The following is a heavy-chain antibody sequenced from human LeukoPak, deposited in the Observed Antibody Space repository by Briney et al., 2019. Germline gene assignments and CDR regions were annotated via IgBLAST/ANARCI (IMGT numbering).Heavy chain of an antibody. J-gene: IGHJ6*02. CDR3: ARVQWSLKPTPDYYGMDV. Sequence: AGGSLRLSCAASGFIFSSYTMHWVRQAPGKGLEWVANIKQDGSEKYYVDSVKGRFTISRDNAKNSLYLQMNSLRAEDTAVYYCARVQWSLKPTPDYYGMDVWGQGTTVTVSS. D-gene: IGHD2-8*01. CDR1: GFIFSSYT. CDR2: IKQDGSEK. V-gene: IGHV3-7*01.